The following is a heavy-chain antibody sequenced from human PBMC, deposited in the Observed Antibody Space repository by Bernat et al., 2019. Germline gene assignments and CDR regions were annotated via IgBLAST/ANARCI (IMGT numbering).Heavy chain of an antibody. Sequence: QVQLVQSGAEVKKPGASVKVSCKASGYTFTSYDINWVRQATGQGLEWMGWMNPNSGNTGYAQKFQGRVTMTRNTSISTAYMELSSLRSEDTAVYYCARGLRGYSSWQQLVRGPETYYFDYWGQGTLVTVSS. CDR2: MNPNSGNT. CDR1: GYTFTSYD. V-gene: IGHV1-8*01. D-gene: IGHD6-13*01. J-gene: IGHJ4*02. CDR3: ARGLRGYSSWQQLVRGPETYYFDY.